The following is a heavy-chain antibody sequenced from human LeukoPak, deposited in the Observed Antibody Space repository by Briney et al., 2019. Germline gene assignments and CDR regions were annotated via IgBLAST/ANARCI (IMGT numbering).Heavy chain of an antibody. CDR1: GFTFSNYG. J-gene: IGHJ4*02. CDR2: ISYDGGKK. Sequence: GRSLRLSCAASGFTFSNYGMHWVRQAPGKGLEWVALISYDGGKKHYADSVKGRFTISRDNSKNTLYLQMTSLRAEDTAVYYCARGNSGHCTGATCYALDYWGQGTLVTVSS. V-gene: IGHV3-30*03. CDR3: ARGNSGHCTGATCYALDY. D-gene: IGHD2-2*01.